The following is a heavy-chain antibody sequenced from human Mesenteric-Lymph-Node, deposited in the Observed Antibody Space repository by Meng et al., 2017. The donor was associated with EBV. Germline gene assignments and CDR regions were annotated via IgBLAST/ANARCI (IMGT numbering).Heavy chain of an antibody. D-gene: IGHD3-10*01. CDR2: IHHTGFT. CDR1: GGSISSANW. V-gene: IGHV4-4*02. J-gene: IGHJ4*02. CDR3: AIGTSSYGPFDN. Sequence: QGHLPESGPGLVKPSGTLSLTCAVSGGSISSANWWTWVRQSPERGLEWIGEIHHTGFTSYNPSLKSRAALAVDKSKNQFSLSLSSVTAADTAVYYCAIGTSSYGPFDNWGQGTLVTASS.